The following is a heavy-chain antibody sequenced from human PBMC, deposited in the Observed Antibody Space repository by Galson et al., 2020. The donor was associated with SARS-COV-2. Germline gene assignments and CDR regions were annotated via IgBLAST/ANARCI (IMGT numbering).Heavy chain of an antibody. CDR3: AKSVNANIYGYSDH. CDR2: IYSGGGT. Sequence: ESLKIYCAASGFTFTSFAMSWVRQAPGTGLEWVSVIYSGGGTYYADSVNGRFIIPRDDSENTLHLQMHNLRGDDTAVYYCAKSVNANIYGYSDHWGQGSQVTVSS. J-gene: IGHJ5*02. D-gene: IGHD5-18*01. V-gene: IGHV3-23*03. CDR1: GFTFTSFA.